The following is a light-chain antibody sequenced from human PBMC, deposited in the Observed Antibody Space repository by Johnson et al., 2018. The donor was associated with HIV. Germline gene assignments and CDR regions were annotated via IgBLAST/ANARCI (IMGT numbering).Light chain of an antibody. J-gene: IGLJ1*01. V-gene: IGLV1-51*02. CDR2: ENN. CDR1: SSNIGNNY. Sequence: SVLTQPPSVSAAPGQKVTISCSGSSSNIGNNYVSWYQQLPGTAPKLLIYENNKRPSGIPDRFSGSKSGTSATLGITGLQTGDEAGYYCGTWDRSLSAYYVFGTGTKVTVL. CDR3: GTWDRSLSAYYV.